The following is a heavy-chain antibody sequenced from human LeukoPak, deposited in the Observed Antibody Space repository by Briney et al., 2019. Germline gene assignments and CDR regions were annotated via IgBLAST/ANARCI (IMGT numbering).Heavy chain of an antibody. Sequence: GGSLKLSCAVSGFTFDDYAMHWVRQVPGKGLEWVSGINWNSDSIGYADSVKGRFTTSRDNAKNSLYLQMNSLRAEDTAFYYCAINGGGDSGYGNFDYWGQGTLVTVSS. D-gene: IGHD5-12*01. CDR3: AINGGGDSGYGNFDY. V-gene: IGHV3-9*01. J-gene: IGHJ4*02. CDR1: GFTFDDYA. CDR2: INWNSDSI.